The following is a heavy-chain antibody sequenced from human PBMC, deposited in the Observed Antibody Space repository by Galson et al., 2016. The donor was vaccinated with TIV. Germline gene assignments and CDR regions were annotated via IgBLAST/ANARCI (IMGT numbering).Heavy chain of an antibody. D-gene: IGHD3-22*01. Sequence: SVKVSCKASGYTFTSFDISWIRQAPGQGLEWMGWMSPANGNTGYAQKFRGRITMTRHPSTTTVYMELSGLTSEDTAVYYCARGNYYDTSGYSFDFWGQGTLVTVSS. CDR1: GYTFTSFD. J-gene: IGHJ4*02. V-gene: IGHV1-8*01. CDR3: ARGNYYDTSGYSFDF. CDR2: MSPANGNT.